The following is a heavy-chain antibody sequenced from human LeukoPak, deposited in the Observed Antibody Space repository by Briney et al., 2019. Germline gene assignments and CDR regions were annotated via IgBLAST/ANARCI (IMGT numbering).Heavy chain of an antibody. J-gene: IGHJ5*02. CDR2: VYFRGTT. Sequence: SGTLSLTCTVSGGSISDYWAWIRQPPGKGLEWIGTVYFRGTTYYSPSLRSRVTISIDTSRNQFSLKLNSVTAADTPVYYCARDHSASRFDPWGQGTLVTVSS. CDR1: GGSISDY. D-gene: IGHD2-2*01. CDR3: ARDHSASRFDP. V-gene: IGHV4-39*07.